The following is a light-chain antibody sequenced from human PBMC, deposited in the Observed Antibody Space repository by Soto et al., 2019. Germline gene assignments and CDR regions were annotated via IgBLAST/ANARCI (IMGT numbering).Light chain of an antibody. CDR3: QQRSNWTIT. CDR1: QSVSSN. V-gene: IGKV3-15*01. CDR2: GAS. Sequence: EIVMTQSPATLSVSPGQRATLSCRAGQSVSSNLAWYQQKPGQAPRLLIYGASTRETGIPARFSGSGSGTEFTLTISSLEPEDFAVYYCQQRSNWTITFGQGTRLEIK. J-gene: IGKJ5*01.